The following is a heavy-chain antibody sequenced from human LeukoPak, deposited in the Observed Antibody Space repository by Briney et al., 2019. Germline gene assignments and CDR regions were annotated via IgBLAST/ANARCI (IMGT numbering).Heavy chain of an antibody. J-gene: IGHJ4*02. CDR2: ISGSGGST. CDR1: GFAFNTYG. D-gene: IGHD5-12*01. V-gene: IGHV3-23*01. Sequence: PGGSLRLSCAASGFAFNTYGMSWVRQAPGKGLEWVSAISGSGGSTYYADSVKGRFTISRDNSKNTLYLQMNSLRAEDTAVYYCASMVATIEPPDYWGQGTLVTVSS. CDR3: ASMVATIEPPDY.